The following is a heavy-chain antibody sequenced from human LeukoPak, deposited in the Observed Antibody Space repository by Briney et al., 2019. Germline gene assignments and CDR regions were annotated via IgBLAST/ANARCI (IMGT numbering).Heavy chain of an antibody. D-gene: IGHD5-18*01. CDR1: GYTFTSYG. Sequence: ASVKVSCKASGYTFTSYGISWVRQAPGQGLEWMGWISAYNGNTNYAQKLQGRVTMTTDTSTSTAYMELRSLRSDDTAVYYCARDGSWDTAMVTGPQNYYYGMDVWGQGTTVTVSS. CDR3: ARDGSWDTAMVTGPQNYYYGMDV. CDR2: ISAYNGNT. J-gene: IGHJ6*02. V-gene: IGHV1-18*01.